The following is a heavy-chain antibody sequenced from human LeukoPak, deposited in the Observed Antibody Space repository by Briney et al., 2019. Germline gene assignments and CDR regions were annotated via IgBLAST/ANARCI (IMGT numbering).Heavy chain of an antibody. CDR1: GFTFSNYA. CDR3: ARVRTYSNSYYDFDP. CDR2: ISSSSMYT. D-gene: IGHD6-13*01. J-gene: IGHJ5*02. V-gene: IGHV3-21*01. Sequence: GGSLRLSCAASGFTFSNYAMRWVRQAPGKGLEWVSTISSSSMYTFYVESVKGRFTISRDNAKNSLHLLMNSLRVEDTGVYYCARVRTYSNSYYDFDPWGQGTLVTVSS.